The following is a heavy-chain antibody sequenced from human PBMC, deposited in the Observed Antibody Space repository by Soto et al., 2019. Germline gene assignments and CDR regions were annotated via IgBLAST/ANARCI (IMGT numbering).Heavy chain of an antibody. CDR3: AKDLEPLTTVTMAGFDY. J-gene: IGHJ4*02. D-gene: IGHD4-17*01. CDR1: GFTFSSYA. Sequence: GGSLRLSCAASGFTFSSYAMSWVRQAPGKGLEWVSAISGSGGSTYYADSVKGRFTISRDNSKNTLYLQMNSLRAEETAVYYCAKDLEPLTTVTMAGFDYWGQGTLVTVSS. V-gene: IGHV3-23*01. CDR2: ISGSGGST.